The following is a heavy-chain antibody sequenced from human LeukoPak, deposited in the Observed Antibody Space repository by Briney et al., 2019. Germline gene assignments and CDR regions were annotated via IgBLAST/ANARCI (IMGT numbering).Heavy chain of an antibody. V-gene: IGHV4-59*01. Sequence: PSETLSLTCTVSGGSISSYYWSWLRQPPGKGLEWVGYIYYSGSTNYNPSLKSRVTISVDTSKNQFSLKLSSVTAADTAVYYCARVYYDFWSGSNWFDPWGQGTLVTVSS. CDR2: IYYSGST. J-gene: IGHJ5*02. D-gene: IGHD3-3*01. CDR1: GGSISSYY. CDR3: ARVYYDFWSGSNWFDP.